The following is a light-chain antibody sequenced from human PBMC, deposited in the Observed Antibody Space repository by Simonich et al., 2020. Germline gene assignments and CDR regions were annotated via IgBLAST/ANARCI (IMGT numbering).Light chain of an antibody. CDR2: GSS. J-gene: IGKJ1*01. Sequence: EIVMTQSPATLSVSPGERATLSCRASQSVSSNLDWYQQKPGQAPMLFVYGSSTRSNGIAARFSGSGSGTEFTLTISSLQSEDFAVYYCQQYNNWPPWTFGQGTKVEIK. CDR3: QQYNNWPPWT. V-gene: IGKV3-15*01. CDR1: QSVSSN.